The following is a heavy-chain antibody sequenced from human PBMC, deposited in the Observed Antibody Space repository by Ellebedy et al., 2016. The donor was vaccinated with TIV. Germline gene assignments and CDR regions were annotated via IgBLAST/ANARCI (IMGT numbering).Heavy chain of an antibody. J-gene: IGHJ2*01. V-gene: IGHV3-48*01. CDR2: ISSSSSTI. CDR1: GFTFSSYS. Sequence: GESLKISCAASGFTFSSYSMNWVRQAPGKGLEWVSYISSSSSTIYYADSVKGRFTISRENAKASLYLQMNSLSPGDTDVYYCARSPVPAESYWYLDLWGRGTVVTVSS. D-gene: IGHD2/OR15-2a*01. CDR3: ARSPVPAESYWYLDL.